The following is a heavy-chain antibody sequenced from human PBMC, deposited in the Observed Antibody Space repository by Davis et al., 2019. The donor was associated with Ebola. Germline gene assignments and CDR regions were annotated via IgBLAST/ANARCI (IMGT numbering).Heavy chain of an antibody. J-gene: IGHJ4*02. CDR3: ANGGLAYGDYGPDFDY. CDR1: GFTFSSYW. CDR2: IKQDGSEK. Sequence: PGGSLRLSCAASGFTFSSYWMSWVRQAPGKGLEWVANIKQDGSEKYYVDSVKGRFTISRDNSKNTLYLQMNSLRAEDTAVYYCANGGLAYGDYGPDFDYWGQGTLVTVSS. V-gene: IGHV3-7*01. D-gene: IGHD4-17*01.